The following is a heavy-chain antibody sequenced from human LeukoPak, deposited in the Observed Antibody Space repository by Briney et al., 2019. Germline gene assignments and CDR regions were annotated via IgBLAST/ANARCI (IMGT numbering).Heavy chain of an antibody. Sequence: SVKVSCKASGGTFSSYAISWVRQAPGQGLEWMGRIIPIFGIANYAQKFQGRVTITADKSTSTAYMELSSLRSEDTAVYYCASLGSSKEWRENFDYWGQGTLVTVSS. D-gene: IGHD2-2*01. V-gene: IGHV1-69*04. CDR1: GGTFSSYA. J-gene: IGHJ4*02. CDR3: ASLGSSKEWRENFDY. CDR2: IIPIFGIA.